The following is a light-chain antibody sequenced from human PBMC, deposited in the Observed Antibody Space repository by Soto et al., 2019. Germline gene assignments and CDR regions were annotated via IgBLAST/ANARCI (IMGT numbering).Light chain of an antibody. CDR3: QQYESSPRT. J-gene: IGKJ3*01. Sequence: EIVLTQSPGTLSLSPGERATLSCRASQSVSSSFLAWYQQKPGQAPRLLIYGASSRATGIPDRFSGSGSGTDFTLTISRLEPEDFAVYYCQQYESSPRTFGPGPKVDIK. V-gene: IGKV3-20*01. CDR2: GAS. CDR1: QSVSSSF.